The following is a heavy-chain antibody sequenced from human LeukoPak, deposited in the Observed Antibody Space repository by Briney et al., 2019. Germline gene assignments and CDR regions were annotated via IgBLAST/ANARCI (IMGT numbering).Heavy chain of an antibody. Sequence: GGSLRLSCAASGFTFNTYGMHCVRQAPGEGLEWVAVISYDASNKNYADPVRGRFTISRDYSKNTVYLQMNSLRAEDTAVYFCAKGVGGYTIGYYFDYWGQGTPVTVSS. CDR1: GFTFNTYG. CDR3: AKGVGGYTIGYYFDY. D-gene: IGHD5-18*01. V-gene: IGHV3-30*18. J-gene: IGHJ4*02. CDR2: ISYDASNK.